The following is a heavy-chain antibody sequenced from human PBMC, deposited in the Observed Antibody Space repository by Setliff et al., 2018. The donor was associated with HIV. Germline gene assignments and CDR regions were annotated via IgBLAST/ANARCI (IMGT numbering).Heavy chain of an antibody. Sequence: ASVKVSCKSSGDTFTGYTITWVRQAPGQGLEWMGGIIPSLGTANYAQRFQGRVTFTADASTSTVYMELSSLRSEDTGMYYCARLIGDDFWSGHSNWFDPWGQGTLVTVSS. J-gene: IGHJ5*02. CDR1: GDTFTGYT. V-gene: IGHV1-69*13. CDR3: ARLIGDDFWSGHSNWFDP. D-gene: IGHD3-3*01. CDR2: IIPSLGTA.